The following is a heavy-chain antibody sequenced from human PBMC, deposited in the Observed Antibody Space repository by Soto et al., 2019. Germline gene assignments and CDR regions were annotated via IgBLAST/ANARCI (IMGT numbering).Heavy chain of an antibody. J-gene: IGHJ1*01. V-gene: IGHV4-4*08. CDR2: IYSTGYV. Sequence: QVHLQESGPGLVEPAETLSLSCIVSGGSINNAFWNWIRHTPGRGLQWVGYIYSTGYVAYNPSLQARATISMDKSRNQVSLRLTSVTSEDTATYYCARGNNGFLFWGQGTPVTVSS. CDR1: GGSINNAF. CDR3: ARGNNGFLF. D-gene: IGHD2-8*01.